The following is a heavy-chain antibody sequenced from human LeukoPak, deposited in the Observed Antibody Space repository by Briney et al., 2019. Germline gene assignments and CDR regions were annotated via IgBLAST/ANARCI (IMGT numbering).Heavy chain of an antibody. J-gene: IGHJ3*02. CDR1: GYTFTGYY. V-gene: IGHV1-2*02. CDR2: INPNSGGT. CDR3: AMGNGYNELGAFDI. D-gene: IGHD5-24*01. Sequence: ASVKVSCKASGYTFTGYYMHWVRQAPGQGLEWMGWINPNSGGTNCAQKFQGRVTMTRDTSISTAYMELSRLRSDDTAVYYCAMGNGYNELGAFDIWAKGQWSPSPQ.